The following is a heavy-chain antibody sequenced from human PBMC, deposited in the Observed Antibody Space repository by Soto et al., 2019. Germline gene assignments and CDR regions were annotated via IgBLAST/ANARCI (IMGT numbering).Heavy chain of an antibody. CDR2: TIPMFGTP. J-gene: IGHJ6*02. CDR3: ARPRRDRNYYYGMAV. D-gene: IGHD3-22*01. CDR1: GGTFSKYA. V-gene: IGHV1-69*01. Sequence: QVQLVQSGAEMQQPGASVRVSCKASGGTFSKYAFSWVRQAPGQGLEWLGGTIPMFGTPNYAQKFQGRVAFSADESTATVYMELGSLRSEDTAVYFCARPRRDRNYYYGMAVWGQGTTVTVSS.